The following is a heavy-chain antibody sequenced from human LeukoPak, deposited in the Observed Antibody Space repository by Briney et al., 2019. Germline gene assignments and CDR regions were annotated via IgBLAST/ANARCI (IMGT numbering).Heavy chain of an antibody. CDR2: FYNSGSS. CDR3: ARSPQKFDYYLDGDSHYFFDS. D-gene: IGHD2-21*02. V-gene: IGHV4-59*01. CDR1: GGSISDYY. Sequence: SETLSLTCTVSGGSISDYYRGWIRQPPGKGLEWIGYFYNSGSSTHNPSLKSRVTISVDTSKEQFSLKVNSVTAADTAVYYCARSPQKFDYYLDGDSHYFFDSWGQGTLVTVSS. J-gene: IGHJ4*02.